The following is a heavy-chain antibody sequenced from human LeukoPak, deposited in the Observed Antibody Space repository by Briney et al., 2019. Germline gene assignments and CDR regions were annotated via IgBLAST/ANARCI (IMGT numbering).Heavy chain of an antibody. CDR3: AKNNYDFWSGLSYMDV. D-gene: IGHD3-3*01. Sequence: GGSLRLSCAASGFTFSSYAMHWVRQAPGKGLEWVAVISYDGSNKYYADSVKGRFTTSRDNSKNTLYLQMNSLRAEDTAVYYCAKNNYDFWSGLSYMDVWGKGTTVTVSS. CDR2: ISYDGSNK. CDR1: GFTFSSYA. V-gene: IGHV3-30-3*02. J-gene: IGHJ6*03.